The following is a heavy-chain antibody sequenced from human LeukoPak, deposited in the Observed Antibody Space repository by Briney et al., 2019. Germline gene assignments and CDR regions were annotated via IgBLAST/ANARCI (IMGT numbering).Heavy chain of an antibody. V-gene: IGHV4-34*01. CDR2: INHSGST. Sequence: SETLSLTCTVSGGSISSYYWSWIRQPPGKGLEWIGEINHSGSTNYNPSLKSRVTISVDTSKNQFSLKLSSVTAADTAVYYCARGRVSRGFDYWGQGTLVTVSS. CDR1: GGSISSYY. CDR3: ARGRVSRGFDY. D-gene: IGHD5-12*01. J-gene: IGHJ4*02.